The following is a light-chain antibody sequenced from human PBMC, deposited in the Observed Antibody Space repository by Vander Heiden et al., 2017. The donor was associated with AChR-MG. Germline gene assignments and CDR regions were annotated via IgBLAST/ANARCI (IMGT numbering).Light chain of an antibody. J-gene: IGKJ2*01. CDR3: HQYNNWPPYT. V-gene: IGKV3-15*01. CDR2: GAS. Sequence: EIVMTQSPATLSVSPGERVTLSCRASQSVRRNLAWYQQKPGQAPRLLNYGASTRATGIPARFSGSGSGTQFTLTISSLQSEDFAVYYCHQYNNWPPYTFGQGTKVEIK. CDR1: QSVRRN.